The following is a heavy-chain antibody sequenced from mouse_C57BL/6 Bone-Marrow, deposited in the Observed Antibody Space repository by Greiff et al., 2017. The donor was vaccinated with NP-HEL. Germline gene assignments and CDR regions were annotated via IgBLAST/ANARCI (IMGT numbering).Heavy chain of an antibody. CDR3: ASFARDFDY. CDR2: ISSGGSYT. CDR1: GFTFSSYG. V-gene: IGHV5-6*01. Sequence: EVKLQESGGDLVKPGGSLKLSCAASGFTFSSYGMSWVRQTPDKRLEWVATISSGGSYTYYPDSVKGRFTISRDNAKNTLYLQMSSLKSEDTAMYYCASFARDFDYWGQGTTLTVSS. J-gene: IGHJ2*01.